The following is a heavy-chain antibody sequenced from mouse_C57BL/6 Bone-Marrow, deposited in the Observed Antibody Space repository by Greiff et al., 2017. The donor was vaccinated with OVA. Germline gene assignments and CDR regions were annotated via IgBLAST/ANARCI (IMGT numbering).Heavy chain of an antibody. CDR3: ARRRTWDLYAMDY. Sequence: QVQLQQSGAELAKPGASVKLSCTASGYTFTSYWMHWVQQRPGQGLEWIGYINPSSGYTKYNQKFKDKATLTADKSSSTAYMQLSSLTYEDSAVYYCARRRTWDLYAMDYWGQGTSVTVSS. V-gene: IGHV1-7*01. CDR1: GYTFTSYW. CDR2: INPSSGYT. J-gene: IGHJ4*01. D-gene: IGHD4-1*01.